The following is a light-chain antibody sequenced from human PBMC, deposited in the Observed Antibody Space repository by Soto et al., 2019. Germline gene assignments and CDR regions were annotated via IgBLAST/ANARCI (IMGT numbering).Light chain of an antibody. CDR3: QQRNSWPLT. J-gene: IGKJ4*01. CDR1: QSVSSY. V-gene: IGKV3-11*01. Sequence: ETVLTQSPATLSLSPGERATLSCRASQSVSSYLVWYQQKPGQAPRLLIYDASDRATGIPARFSGSGSGTDFTLTISSLEPEDFAVYYCQQRNSWPLTFGGGTKVDI. CDR2: DAS.